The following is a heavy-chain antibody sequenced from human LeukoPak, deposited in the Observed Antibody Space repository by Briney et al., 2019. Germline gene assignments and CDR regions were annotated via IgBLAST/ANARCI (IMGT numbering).Heavy chain of an antibody. CDR3: ASVSSSSPYYFDY. CDR2: INPNSGGT. Sequence: KPGASVKVSCKASGYTFTGYYMHWVRQAPGQGLEWMGWINPNSGGTNYAQKFQGRVTMTRDTSISTAYMELSRLRSEDTAVYYCASVSSSSPYYFDYWGQGTLVTVSS. CDR1: GYTFTGYY. D-gene: IGHD6-6*01. J-gene: IGHJ4*02. V-gene: IGHV1-2*02.